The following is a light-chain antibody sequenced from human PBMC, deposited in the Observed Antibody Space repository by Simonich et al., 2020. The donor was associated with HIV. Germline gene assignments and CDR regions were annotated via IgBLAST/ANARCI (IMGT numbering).Light chain of an antibody. V-gene: IGKV1-9*01. CDR1: QGISSY. Sequence: DIQLTQSPSFLSASVGDRVTITCRASQGISSYLAWYQQKPGKAPKLLIYAASTLQSGVPSRFSGSGSGTEFTLTISSLQPEDFATYFCQQFNSNPRTFGQGTRLEIK. CDR2: AAS. J-gene: IGKJ5*01. CDR3: QQFNSNPRT.